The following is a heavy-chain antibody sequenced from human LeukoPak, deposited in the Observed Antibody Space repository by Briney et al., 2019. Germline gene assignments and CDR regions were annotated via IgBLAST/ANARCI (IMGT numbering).Heavy chain of an antibody. CDR2: IKQDGSEK. J-gene: IGHJ4*02. CDR1: GFTFSSYW. V-gene: IGHV3-7*01. CDR3: ARDKYYYDSSGYYGTNGRFDY. D-gene: IGHD3-22*01. Sequence: GGSLRLSCAASGFTFSSYWMSWVRQAPGKGLEWVANIKQDGSEKDYVDFVKGRFTISRDNAKNSLYLQMNSLRAEDTALYYCARDKYYYDSSGYYGTNGRFDYWGQGTLVTVSS.